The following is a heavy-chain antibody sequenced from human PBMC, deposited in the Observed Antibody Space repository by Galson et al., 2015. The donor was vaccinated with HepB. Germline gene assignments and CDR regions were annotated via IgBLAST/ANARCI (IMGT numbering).Heavy chain of an antibody. CDR3: AREVGPFNGFDV. V-gene: IGHV3-33*01. J-gene: IGHJ3*01. Sequence: SLRLSCAASGFTFSTYGMHWVRQAPGKGLEWEAVIWKDGRGKYYADSVKGRFTISRDNSKNMVYLEMNSLRVEDTAVYYCAREVGPFNGFDVWGQGAMVTVSS. D-gene: IGHD1-26*01. CDR1: GFTFSTYG. CDR2: IWKDGRGK.